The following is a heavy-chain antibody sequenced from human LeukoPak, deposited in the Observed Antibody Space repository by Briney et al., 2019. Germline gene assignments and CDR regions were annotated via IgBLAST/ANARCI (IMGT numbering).Heavy chain of an antibody. CDR1: GFTFGNYG. V-gene: IGHV3-30*02. CDR2: IRYEGSNK. CDR3: TKNYFTYNGNAGPLDI. D-gene: IGHD1-7*01. J-gene: IGHJ3*02. Sequence: GGSLGLSCAASGFTFGNYGMHWVRQAPGKGLEWVAFIRYEGSNKHYGDSVQGRFTISRDNSKNTVFLQMTSVRAEDTAVYYCTKNYFTYNGNAGPLDIWGQGTMVTVSS.